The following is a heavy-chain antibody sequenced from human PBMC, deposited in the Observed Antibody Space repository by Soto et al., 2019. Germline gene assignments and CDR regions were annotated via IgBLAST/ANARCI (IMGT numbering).Heavy chain of an antibody. V-gene: IGHV5-51*01. CDR3: ARQKGY. CDR1: GYTFTDAW. Sequence: GESLKLSCKASGYTFTDAWIGWVRQMPGKGLEWMGIVYPGDSQTRYNPSFQGQITISADKSITTAYLQWTSLKASDSAMYYCARQKGYWGQGTLVTVSS. CDR2: VYPGDSQT. J-gene: IGHJ4*02.